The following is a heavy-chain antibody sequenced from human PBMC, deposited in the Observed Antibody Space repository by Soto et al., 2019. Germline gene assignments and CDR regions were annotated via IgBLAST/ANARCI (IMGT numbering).Heavy chain of an antibody. CDR1: GGSISSGVYY. V-gene: IGHV4-31*03. CDR2: IYYSGST. CDR3: ARGLFSENYYSGGWYYFDS. D-gene: IGHD1-26*01. J-gene: IGHJ4*02. Sequence: PSETLSLTCTVSGGSISSGVYYWSWIRQHPGKGLEWIGYIYYSGSTYYNPSLKSRVTISVDTSKNQFSLKLSSVTAADTAVYYCARGLFSENYYSGGWYYFDSWGQGTLVTVSS.